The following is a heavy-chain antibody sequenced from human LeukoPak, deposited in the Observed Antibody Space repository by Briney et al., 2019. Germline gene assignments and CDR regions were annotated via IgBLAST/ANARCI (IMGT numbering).Heavy chain of an antibody. Sequence: GGSLRLSCAAAGFTFSSYAMHWVRQAPGKGLEWVAVISYDGSNKYYADSVKGRFTISRDNSKNTLYLQMNSLRAEDTAVYYCARDRYDYVWGSYRLDYWGQGTLVTVSS. CDR1: GFTFSSYA. V-gene: IGHV3-30-3*01. CDR3: ARDRYDYVWGSYRLDY. D-gene: IGHD3-16*02. J-gene: IGHJ4*02. CDR2: ISYDGSNK.